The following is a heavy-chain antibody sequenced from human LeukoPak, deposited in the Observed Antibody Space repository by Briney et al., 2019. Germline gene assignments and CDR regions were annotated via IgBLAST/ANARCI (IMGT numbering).Heavy chain of an antibody. Sequence: SETLSLTCTVSGDSISGSSYYWAWIRQPPGKGLAWIGSVYYTGSTYYMSSLKSRVTISADTSKNLFSLKVNSMTAADTAVYYCARHGPPLQRQFYDSWGQGNLVTVSS. CDR3: ARHGPPLQRQFYDS. CDR1: GDSISGSSYY. D-gene: IGHD5-24*01. CDR2: VYYTGST. V-gene: IGHV4-39*01. J-gene: IGHJ4*02.